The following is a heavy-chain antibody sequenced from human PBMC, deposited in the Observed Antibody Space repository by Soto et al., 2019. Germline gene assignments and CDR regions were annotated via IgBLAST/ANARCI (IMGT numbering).Heavy chain of an antibody. J-gene: IGHJ4*02. CDR3: AKALCGGFTY. CDR1: GFTFSVYA. Sequence: EVRLLESGGGLVQPGGSLRLSCAASGFTFSVYAMSWVRQAPGKGLEWVSGINGSGDSTHYADSVKGRFTVSRENSKSILYLQTNSLRAEDTTIYYCAKALCGGFTYWGQGTLVNVAS. V-gene: IGHV3-23*01. CDR2: INGSGDST. D-gene: IGHD2-21*01.